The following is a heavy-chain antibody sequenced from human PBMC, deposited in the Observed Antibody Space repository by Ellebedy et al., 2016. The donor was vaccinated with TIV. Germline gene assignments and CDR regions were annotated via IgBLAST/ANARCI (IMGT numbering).Heavy chain of an antibody. V-gene: IGHV1-46*04. D-gene: IGHD1-26*01. Sequence: AASVKVSCKASGYTFTSYYMHWVRQAPGQGLEWMGIINPSGGSTSYAQKLQGRVTMTRDTSTSTVYMELSSLRSEDTAVYYFARDRGGVGATNGFDYWGQGTLVTVSS. CDR2: INPSGGST. CDR3: ARDRGGVGATNGFDY. CDR1: GYTFTSYY. J-gene: IGHJ4*02.